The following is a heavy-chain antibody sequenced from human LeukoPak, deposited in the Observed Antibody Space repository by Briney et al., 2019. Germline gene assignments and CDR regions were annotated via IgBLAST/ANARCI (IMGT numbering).Heavy chain of an antibody. CDR2: INPSGGGT. J-gene: IGHJ4*02. CDR3: ARDPPRHYDRSGYYFDY. CDR1: GYTFTSYS. D-gene: IGHD3-22*01. Sequence: ASVKVSCKASGYTFTSYSMHWVRQAPGQGLEWMGIINPSGGGTSYAQKFQGRVTMTRDTSTSTVYMELSSLRSEDTAVYYCARDPPRHYDRSGYYFDYWGQGTLVTVSS. V-gene: IGHV1-46*01.